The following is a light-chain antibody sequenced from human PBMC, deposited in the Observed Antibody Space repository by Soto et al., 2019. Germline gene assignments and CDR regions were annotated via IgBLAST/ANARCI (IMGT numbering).Light chain of an antibody. Sequence: QLVLTQPPSVSGAPGQRVTISCNGSSSNIGAGYDVHWYQQLPGTAPKLLIYGNSNRPSGVPDRFSGSNSGTSASLAITGLQAEDEADYYCQSYDSSLSGYVFGTGTKVTVL. J-gene: IGLJ1*01. CDR2: GNS. CDR3: QSYDSSLSGYV. V-gene: IGLV1-40*01. CDR1: SSNIGAGYD.